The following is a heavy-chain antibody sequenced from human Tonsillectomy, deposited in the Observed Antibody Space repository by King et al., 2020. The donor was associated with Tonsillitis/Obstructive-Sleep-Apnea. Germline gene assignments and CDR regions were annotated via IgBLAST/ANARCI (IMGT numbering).Heavy chain of an antibody. Sequence: QLVQSGAEVKKPGASVKVSCKASGYTFTGYYMHWVRQAPGQGLEWMGIINPSGGSTSYAQKFQGRVTMTRDTSTSTVYMELSSLRSEDTAVYYCAREKVVVVAATGVGRYFDYWGQGTLVTVSS. J-gene: IGHJ4*02. CDR3: AREKVVVVAATGVGRYFDY. V-gene: IGHV1-46*01. CDR2: INPSGGST. D-gene: IGHD2-15*01. CDR1: GYTFTGYY.